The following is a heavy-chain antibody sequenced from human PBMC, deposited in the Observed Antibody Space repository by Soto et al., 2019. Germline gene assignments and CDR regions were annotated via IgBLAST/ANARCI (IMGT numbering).Heavy chain of an antibody. CDR2: IIGNGDTA. J-gene: IGHJ4*02. V-gene: IGHV3-23*01. CDR3: AKDYDYGDSLPFDC. D-gene: IGHD4-17*01. Sequence: EVQLLEAGGGLVQPGGSLRLSCAASGCSFRDYGMSWVRQAPGKGLEWLSAIIGNGDTAYYADSVRGRFTISRDNSKNTLYLQLNDLGAEDTAIYYCAKDYDYGDSLPFDCWGQGTLVTVSS. CDR1: GCSFRDYG.